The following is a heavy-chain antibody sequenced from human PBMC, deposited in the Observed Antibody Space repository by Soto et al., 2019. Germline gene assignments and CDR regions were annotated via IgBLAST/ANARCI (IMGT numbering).Heavy chain of an antibody. V-gene: IGHV1-2*02. J-gene: IGHJ4*02. D-gene: IGHD6-19*01. Sequence: ASVKVSCKACGFTTTTYYIHWVRQAPGQGPEWLGWINPSNGRTKFAQKFQGRVTMTRDTSINTVYMEMSSLRSDDTAVFYCAREGYGSGWLSHWGQGTLVTVSS. CDR1: GFTTTTYY. CDR3: AREGYGSGWLSH. CDR2: INPSNGRT.